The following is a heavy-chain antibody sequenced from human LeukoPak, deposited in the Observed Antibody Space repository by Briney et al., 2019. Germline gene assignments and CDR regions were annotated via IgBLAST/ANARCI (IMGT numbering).Heavy chain of an antibody. V-gene: IGHV3-48*01. CDR1: GFTFSSYS. CDR3: ARAPITLLDAFDI. CDR2: ISSSSSTI. Sequence: GGSLRLSCAASGFTFSSYSMNWVRQAPGKGLEWVSYISSSSSTIYYADSVKGRFTISRDNAKNSLYLQMNSLRAEDTAVYYCARAPITLLDAFDIWGQGTMVTVSS. J-gene: IGHJ3*02. D-gene: IGHD1-14*01.